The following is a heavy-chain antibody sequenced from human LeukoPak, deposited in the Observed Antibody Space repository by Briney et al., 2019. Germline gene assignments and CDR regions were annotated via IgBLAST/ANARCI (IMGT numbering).Heavy chain of an antibody. V-gene: IGHV3-23*01. CDR3: ARLPAAINGYFDP. CDR1: RFTFSSYA. D-gene: IGHD2-2*01. J-gene: IGHJ5*02. Sequence: PGGSLRLSCAASRFTFSSYAMSWVRQAPGKGLEWVSAISGGGAGTYYADSVKGRFTISRDNSKDTLYLQMYSLRAEDTAVYYRARLPAAINGYFDPWGQGTLVTVSS. CDR2: ISGGGAGT.